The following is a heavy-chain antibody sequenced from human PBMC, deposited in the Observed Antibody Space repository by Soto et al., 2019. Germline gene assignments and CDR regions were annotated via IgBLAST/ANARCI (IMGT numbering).Heavy chain of an antibody. D-gene: IGHD3-9*01. J-gene: IGHJ4*02. CDR3: ARDPAYYDILTGYYSKGLNY. CDR2: ISYDGSNK. Sequence: GGSLRLSCAASGFTFSSYTMHWVRQAPGKGLEWVAVISYDGSNKDYADSVKGRFTISRDNSKNTLYLQMNSLRAEDTAVYYCARDPAYYDILTGYYSKGLNYWGQGTLVTVSS. V-gene: IGHV3-30-3*01. CDR1: GFTFSSYT.